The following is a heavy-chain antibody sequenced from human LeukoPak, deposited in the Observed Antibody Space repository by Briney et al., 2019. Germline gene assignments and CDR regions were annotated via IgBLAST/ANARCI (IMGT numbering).Heavy chain of an antibody. Sequence: GGSLRLSCAASGFTFDDYIMHWVRQAPGKGLEWVSLISWDGGTTYYADSVKGRFTISRDNSKNSLYLQMNSLTTEDTAFYYCAKGGSSSWWGLYYYYMDVWGKGTTVTVSS. V-gene: IGHV3-43*01. J-gene: IGHJ6*03. D-gene: IGHD6-13*01. CDR2: ISWDGGTT. CDR1: GFTFDDYI. CDR3: AKGGSSSWWGLYYYYMDV.